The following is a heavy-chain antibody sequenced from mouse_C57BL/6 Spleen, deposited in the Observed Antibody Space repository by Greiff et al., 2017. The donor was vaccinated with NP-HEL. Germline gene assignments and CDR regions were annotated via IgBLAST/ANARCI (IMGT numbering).Heavy chain of an antibody. CDR3: ARRSPYDYVFDY. CDR1: GYTFTSYW. J-gene: IGHJ2*01. CDR2: IDPSDSET. Sequence: VQLQQPGAELVRPGSSVKLSCKASGYTFTSYWMHWVKQRPIQGLEWIGNIDPSDSETHYNQKFKDKATLTVDKSSSTAYMQLSSLTSEDSAVYYCARRSPYDYVFDYWGQGTTLTVSS. D-gene: IGHD2-4*01. V-gene: IGHV1-52*01.